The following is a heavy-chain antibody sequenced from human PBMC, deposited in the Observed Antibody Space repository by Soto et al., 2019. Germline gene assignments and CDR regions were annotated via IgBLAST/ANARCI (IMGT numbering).Heavy chain of an antibody. CDR2: ISAYNGNT. J-gene: IGHJ3*02. Sequence: GASVKVSCKASGYTFTSYGISWVQQAPGQGLEWMGWISAYNGNTNYAQKLQGRVTMTTDTSTSTAYMELRSLRSDDTAVYYCARDELVVVVAATITDAFDIWGQGTMVTVSS. CDR3: ARDELVVVVAATITDAFDI. D-gene: IGHD2-15*01. V-gene: IGHV1-18*01. CDR1: GYTFTSYG.